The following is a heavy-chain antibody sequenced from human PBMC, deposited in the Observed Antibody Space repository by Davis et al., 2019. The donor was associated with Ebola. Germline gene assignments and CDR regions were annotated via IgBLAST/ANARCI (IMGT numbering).Heavy chain of an antibody. D-gene: IGHD4-23*01. V-gene: IGHV3-21*01. CDR2: ISGSSNYI. CDR3: ARDSPSVGFGMDV. Sequence: GESLKISCSASGFTFSSYSMNWVRQAPGKGLEWVSSISGSSNYIYYADSVKGRFTISRDNAKNSLYLQMNSLRAEDTAVYYCARDSPSVGFGMDVWGQGTTVTVSS. J-gene: IGHJ6*02. CDR1: GFTFSSYS.